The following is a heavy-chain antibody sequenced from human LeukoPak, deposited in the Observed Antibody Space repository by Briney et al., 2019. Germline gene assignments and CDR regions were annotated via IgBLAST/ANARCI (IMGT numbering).Heavy chain of an antibody. CDR1: GGTFSSYA. D-gene: IGHD3-16*01. J-gene: IGHJ2*01. CDR2: IIPIFGTA. CDR3: ARDSSGGLGGYWYFDL. V-gene: IGHV1-69*13. Sequence: SVKVSCKASGGTFSSYAISWVRQAPGQGLEWMGGIIPIFGTANYAQKFQGRVTITADESTSTAYMELSSLRSEDTAVYYCARDSSGGLGGYWYFDLWGRGTLVTVSS.